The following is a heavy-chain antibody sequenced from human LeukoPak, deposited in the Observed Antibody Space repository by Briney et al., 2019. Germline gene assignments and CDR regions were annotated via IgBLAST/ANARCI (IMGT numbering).Heavy chain of an antibody. CDR3: ARDRDYYDIPQGWFDP. V-gene: IGHV4-61*02. J-gene: IGHJ5*02. Sequence: SQTLSLTCAVSGGSISSGSYYWSWIRQPAGKGLEWIGRIYTSGSTNYNPSLKSRVTISVDTSKNQFSLKLSSVTAADTAVYYCARDRDYYDIPQGWFDPWGQGTLVTVSS. D-gene: IGHD3-22*01. CDR2: IYTSGST. CDR1: GGSISSGSYY.